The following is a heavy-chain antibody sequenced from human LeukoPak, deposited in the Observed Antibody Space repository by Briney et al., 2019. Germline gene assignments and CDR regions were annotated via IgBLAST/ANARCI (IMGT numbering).Heavy chain of an antibody. CDR1: GFTFDGYA. CDR2: ISGDGGST. D-gene: IGHD6-19*01. V-gene: IGHV3-43*02. Sequence: GGSLRLSCAVSGFTFDGYAMHWIRQAPGKGLEWVSLISGDGGSTYYADSVKGRFTISRDNSKNSLYLQMNSMRTEDTALYYCAKDIYSSGWYGYWGQGTLVTVSS. CDR3: AKDIYSSGWYGY. J-gene: IGHJ4*02.